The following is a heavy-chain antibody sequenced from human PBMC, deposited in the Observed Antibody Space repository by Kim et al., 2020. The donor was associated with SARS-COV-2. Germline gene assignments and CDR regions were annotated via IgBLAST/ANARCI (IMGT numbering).Heavy chain of an antibody. J-gene: IGHJ4*02. D-gene: IGHD6-13*01. CDR2: IYYSGST. CDR3: ARDVLITGGDSSSWFEPGHFYFDY. V-gene: IGHV4-39*07. CDR1: GGSISSSSHY. Sequence: SETLSLTCTVSGGSISSSSHYWGWIRQPPGKGLEWNGSIYYSGSTYYNSSLKSRVTISVDTSKNQFSLKLSSVTAADTAVYYCARDVLITGGDSSSWFEPGHFYFDYWGQGTLVTVSS.